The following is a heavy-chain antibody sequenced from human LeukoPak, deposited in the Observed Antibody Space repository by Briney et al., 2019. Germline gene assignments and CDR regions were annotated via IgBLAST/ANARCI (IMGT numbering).Heavy chain of an antibody. CDR2: ISTSSVSI. Sequence: GGSLRLSCAASGFTFSDYYMAWIRQAPGKGLEWISYISTSSVSIYYADSMEGRFTIFRDNAKNSLFLQMNSLRADDTAMYYCARTLRPNFDWALFDSWGQGTLVTVSS. V-gene: IGHV3-11*01. CDR1: GFTFSDYY. J-gene: IGHJ4*02. D-gene: IGHD3-9*01. CDR3: ARTLRPNFDWALFDS.